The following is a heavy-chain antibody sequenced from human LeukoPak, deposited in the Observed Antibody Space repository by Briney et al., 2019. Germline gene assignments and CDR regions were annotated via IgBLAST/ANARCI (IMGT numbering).Heavy chain of an antibody. D-gene: IGHD3-10*01. CDR3: ARGLVWFDY. J-gene: IGHJ4*02. CDR2: IYTPGST. V-gene: IGHV4-4*07. Sequence: PSGTLSLTCTGSGGSISNYYWSWIRQPAGKGLEWIGRIYTPGSTNYNPPLKSRSTMSVDTSKNQFSLTLSSVTAADTAVYYCARGLVWFDYWGQGTLVTVSS. CDR1: GGSISNYY.